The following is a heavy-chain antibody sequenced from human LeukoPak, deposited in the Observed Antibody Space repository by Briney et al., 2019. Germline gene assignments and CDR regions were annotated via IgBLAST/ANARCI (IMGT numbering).Heavy chain of an antibody. CDR2: INTDGSST. J-gene: IGHJ4*02. CDR3: ARDLQAYYYDSSGYL. V-gene: IGHV3-74*01. CDR1: GFTFSSYW. Sequence: GGSLRLSCAASGFTFSSYWMHWVRQAPGKGLVWVSRINTDGSSTSYADSVKGRFTISGDNAKNTLYLQMNSLRAEDTAVYYCARDLQAYYYDSSGYLRGQGTLVTVSS. D-gene: IGHD3-22*01.